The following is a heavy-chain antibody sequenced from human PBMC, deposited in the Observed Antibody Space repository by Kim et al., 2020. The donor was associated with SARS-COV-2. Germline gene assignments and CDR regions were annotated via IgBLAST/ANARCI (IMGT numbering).Heavy chain of an antibody. V-gene: IGHV1-69*13. Sequence: SVKVSCKASGDTFSSCAINWVRQAPGQGLEWMGAIIPIFDTTSYAQKFKGRVTISADESTNTAYMELSSLRSEDTAMYYCARSLLAATATRVLDSWGQGTLVTVSS. CDR3: ARSLLAATATRVLDS. CDR2: IIPIFDTT. J-gene: IGHJ4*02. D-gene: IGHD2-15*01. CDR1: GDTFSSCA.